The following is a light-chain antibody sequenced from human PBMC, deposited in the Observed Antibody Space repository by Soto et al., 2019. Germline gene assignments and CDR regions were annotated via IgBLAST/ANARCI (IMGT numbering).Light chain of an antibody. CDR1: QSISNY. CDR2: AAS. V-gene: IGKV1-39*01. CDR3: QHSYTTLFT. J-gene: IGKJ3*01. Sequence: DIQMTQSPSSLSASVGDRVTITCRASQSISNYLNWYQQKPGKAPKLLIYAASSLQSGDPSRFSGSGSGTDFTLTISSLQPEDFATYSCQHSYTTLFTFGPGTNVDS.